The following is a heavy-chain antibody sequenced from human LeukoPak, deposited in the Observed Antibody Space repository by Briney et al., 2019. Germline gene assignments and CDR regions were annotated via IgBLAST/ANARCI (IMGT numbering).Heavy chain of an antibody. CDR2: IYYSGST. D-gene: IGHD3-16*01. Sequence: SGTLSLTCTVSGGSISSYYWSWIRQPPGKGLEWIGYIYYSGSTNYNPSLKSRVTISVDTSKNQFSLKLSSVTAADTAVYYCARASHSLALDYWGQGTLVTVSS. J-gene: IGHJ4*02. CDR3: ARASHSLALDY. V-gene: IGHV4-59*01. CDR1: GGSISSYY.